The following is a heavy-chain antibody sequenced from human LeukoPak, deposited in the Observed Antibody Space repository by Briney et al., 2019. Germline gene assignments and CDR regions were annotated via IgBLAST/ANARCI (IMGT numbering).Heavy chain of an antibody. Sequence: QPGGSLRLSCAASGFTFSSHGMHWVRQAPGKGLEWVAFIRYDRISKYADSVRGRFTISRDNSKNTLYLQMNSLRIEDTAVYYCAKDDSGIDYRGRGTLVTVSS. CDR3: AKDDSGIDY. J-gene: IGHJ4*02. D-gene: IGHD2-15*01. V-gene: IGHV3-30*02. CDR2: IRYDRISK. CDR1: GFTFSSHG.